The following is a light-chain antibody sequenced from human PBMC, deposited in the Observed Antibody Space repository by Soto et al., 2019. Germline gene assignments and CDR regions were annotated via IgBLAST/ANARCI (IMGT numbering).Light chain of an antibody. Sequence: QSALTQPHSVSGSPGQSVTISCTGTSSDVGGYDFVSWYQHHPGKAPKLMISSVTKRPSGVPDRFSGSKSGNTASLTISGLPAEDEADYYCSSYAGSYTLVFGGGTQLTVL. CDR1: SSDVGGYDF. CDR2: SVT. V-gene: IGLV2-11*01. J-gene: IGLJ2*01. CDR3: SSYAGSYTLV.